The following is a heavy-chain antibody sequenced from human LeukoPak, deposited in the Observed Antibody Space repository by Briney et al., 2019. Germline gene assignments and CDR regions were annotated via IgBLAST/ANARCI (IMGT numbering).Heavy chain of an antibody. Sequence: GGSLRLSCAASGLTSGSYWMSWVHHTPGKGLEWVANIKHDGSERNYMESVKGRFTISRDNGKNSLHLQMNNLRAEDTAVYYCAAGSGWSSEYWGQGTLVTVSS. J-gene: IGHJ4*02. D-gene: IGHD6-19*01. CDR1: GLTSGSYW. V-gene: IGHV3-7*03. CDR2: IKHDGSER. CDR3: AAGSGWSSEY.